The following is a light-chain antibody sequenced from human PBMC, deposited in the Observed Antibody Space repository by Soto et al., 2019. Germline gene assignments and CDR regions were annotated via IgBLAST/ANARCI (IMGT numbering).Light chain of an antibody. CDR1: QSLLHSNGYNY. J-gene: IGKJ1*01. Sequence: DIVKTQSPLSLPVTPGEPASISCRSSQSLLHSNGYNYLDWYLQKPGQSPQLLIYLVSNRASGVPDRFSGSGSGTDFTLKISRVEAEDVGVYYCMQALQTPRTFGQGTRVEIK. CDR2: LVS. V-gene: IGKV2-28*01. CDR3: MQALQTPRT.